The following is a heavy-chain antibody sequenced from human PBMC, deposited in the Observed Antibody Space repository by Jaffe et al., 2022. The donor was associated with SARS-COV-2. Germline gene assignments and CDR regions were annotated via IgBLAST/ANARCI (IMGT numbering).Heavy chain of an antibody. J-gene: IGHJ5*02. V-gene: IGHV3-74*01. CDR1: GFSFFSYW. Sequence: EVQLVESGGGLVQPGGSLRLSCAASGFSFFSYWMHWVRQAPGKGLVWVSRINSDGTDISYADSVKGRFTISRDNAKNTLYLQMNSLRADDTAVYYCARTLYYGGNSAWGQGTLVTVSS. CDR2: INSDGTDI. D-gene: IGHD4-17*01. CDR3: ARTLYYGGNSA.